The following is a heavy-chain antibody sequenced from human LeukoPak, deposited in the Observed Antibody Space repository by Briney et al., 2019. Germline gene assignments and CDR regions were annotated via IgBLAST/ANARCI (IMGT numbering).Heavy chain of an antibody. CDR3: AKDDAFDI. CDR2: ISDSGNT. Sequence: GGSLRLSCAASGFTLSSYAMSWVRQAPGKGLEWVSAISDSGNTYHADSVKGRFTISRDNSKNTLYLQMNSLRAEDTAVYYCAKDDAFDIWGQGTMVTVSS. V-gene: IGHV3-23*01. CDR1: GFTLSSYA. J-gene: IGHJ3*02.